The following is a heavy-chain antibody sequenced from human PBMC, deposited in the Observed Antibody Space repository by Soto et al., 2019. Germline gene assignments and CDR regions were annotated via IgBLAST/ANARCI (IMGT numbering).Heavy chain of an antibody. D-gene: IGHD6-6*01. Sequence: QVQLVESGGGVVQPGKSLRLSCAASGFTFSSYAMHWARQAPGKGLEWVTVISIRGGDEYYAESVSGRFTISRGDSKNTLYLQRDSLRVEDTAVYYCARGTIVARQHLDYWGKGTLVTVSS. CDR3: ARGTIVARQHLDY. CDR2: ISIRGGDE. J-gene: IGHJ4*02. CDR1: GFTFSSYA. V-gene: IGHV3-30*03.